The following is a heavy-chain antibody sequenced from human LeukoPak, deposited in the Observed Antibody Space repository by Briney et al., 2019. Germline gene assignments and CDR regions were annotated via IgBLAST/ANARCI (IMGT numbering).Heavy chain of an antibody. CDR3: ARDPRDGYAFDY. D-gene: IGHD5-24*01. V-gene: IGHV4-4*02. Sequence: SETLSLTCAVSGDSITTTNWWSWVRQPPGKGLEWIGEIYHSGSTNYNPSLKSRVTMSLDRPKNQFSLNLSSVTAADTAVYYCARDPRDGYAFDYWGQGTLVTVSS. CDR1: GDSITTTNW. J-gene: IGHJ4*02. CDR2: IYHSGST.